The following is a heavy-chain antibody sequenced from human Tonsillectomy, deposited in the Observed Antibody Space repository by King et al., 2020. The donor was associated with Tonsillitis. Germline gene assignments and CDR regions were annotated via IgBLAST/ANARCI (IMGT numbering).Heavy chain of an antibody. CDR2: ISYDGSNK. V-gene: IGHV3-30*18. CDR1: GFTFSSYG. D-gene: IGHD3-22*01. Sequence: VQLVQSGGGVVQPRRSLRLSCTASGFTFSSYGMHWVRQAPGKGLEWVAVISYDGSNKYYADSVKGRFTISRDNSKNTLYLRMNSLRAEDTAVYYCAKCPTKFYDSTGYWFGNWYFDLWGRGTLVTVSS. J-gene: IGHJ2*01. CDR3: AKCPTKFYDSTGYWFGNWYFDL.